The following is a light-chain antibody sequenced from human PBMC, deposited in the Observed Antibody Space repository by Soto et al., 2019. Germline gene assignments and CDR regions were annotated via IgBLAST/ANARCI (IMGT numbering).Light chain of an antibody. CDR3: TAFSANRVYL. CDR2: EVV. Sequence: QSALTQPPSASGSPGQSVTISCTGTKNDIGVYDFVSWYQHHPGKAPRLIIYEVVQRPSGVPDRFSGSKSGNTASLTVSGLQAADEADYYCTAFSANRVYLFGPGTKVTVL. J-gene: IGLJ1*01. V-gene: IGLV2-8*01. CDR1: KNDIGVYDF.